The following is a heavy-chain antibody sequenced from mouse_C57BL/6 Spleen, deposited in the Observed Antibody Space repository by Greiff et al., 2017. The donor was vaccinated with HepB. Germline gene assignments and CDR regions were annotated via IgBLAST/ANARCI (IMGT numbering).Heavy chain of an antibody. CDR2: IYPGDGDT. D-gene: IGHD1-1*01. Sequence: QVQLKESGPELVKPGASVKISCKASGYAFSSSWMNWVKQRPGKGLEWIGRIYPGDGDTNYNGKFKGKATLTADKSSSTAYMQLSSLTSEDSAVYFCARGDYGSSPRAMDYWGQGTSVTVSS. J-gene: IGHJ4*01. CDR1: GYAFSSSW. V-gene: IGHV1-82*01. CDR3: ARGDYGSSPRAMDY.